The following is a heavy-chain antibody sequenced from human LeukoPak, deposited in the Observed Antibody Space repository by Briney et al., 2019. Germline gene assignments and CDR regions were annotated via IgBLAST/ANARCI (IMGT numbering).Heavy chain of an antibody. J-gene: IGHJ5*02. Sequence: SVKVSFKASGGTFSSYAISWVRQAPGQGLEWMGGIIPIFGTANCAQKFQGRVTITADESTSTAYMELSSLRSEDTAVYYCARVGSSSSWGTDWFDPWGQGTLVTVSS. CDR2: IIPIFGTA. V-gene: IGHV1-69*13. CDR1: GGTFSSYA. CDR3: ARVGSSSSWGTDWFDP. D-gene: IGHD6-6*01.